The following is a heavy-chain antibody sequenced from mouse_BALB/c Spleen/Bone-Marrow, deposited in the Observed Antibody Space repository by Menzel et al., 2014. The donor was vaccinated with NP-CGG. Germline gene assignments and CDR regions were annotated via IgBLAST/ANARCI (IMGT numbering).Heavy chain of an antibody. Sequence: QLKESGAELAKPGASVKMSCKASGYTFTSYWMHWVKQRPGQGLEWIGYINPSTGYTEYNQKFKDKATLTADKSSSTAYMQLSSLTSEDSAVYYCARSRDGYDSFAYWGQGTLVTVSA. V-gene: IGHV1-7*01. D-gene: IGHD2-2*01. CDR2: INPSTGYT. J-gene: IGHJ3*01. CDR1: GYTFTSYW. CDR3: ARSRDGYDSFAY.